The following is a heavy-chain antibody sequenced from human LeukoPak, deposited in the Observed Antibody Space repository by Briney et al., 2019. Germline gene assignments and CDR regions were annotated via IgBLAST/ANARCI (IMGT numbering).Heavy chain of an antibody. Sequence: SETLSLTCTVSGGSISSYYWSWIRQPPGKGLEWIGYIYYSGSTNYNPSLTSRVTISVDTSKNQFSLKLSSVTAADTAVYYCAKDSHWILFDDWGQGTLVTVSS. J-gene: IGHJ4*02. V-gene: IGHV4-59*01. CDR1: GGSISSYY. CDR3: AKDSHWILFDD. D-gene: IGHD2-2*03. CDR2: IYYSGST.